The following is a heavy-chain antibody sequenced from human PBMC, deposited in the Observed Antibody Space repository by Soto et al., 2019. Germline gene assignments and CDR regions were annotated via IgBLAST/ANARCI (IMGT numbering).Heavy chain of an antibody. D-gene: IGHD3-16*01. Sequence: SETLSLTCAVYGGSFSGYYWSWIRQPPGKGLEWIGEINHSGSTNYNPSLKSRVTISVDTSKNQFSLKLSSVTAADTAVYYCATTRPSYYDYIWGSYTGAFDIWGQGTMVTVSS. CDR3: ATTRPSYYDYIWGSYTGAFDI. J-gene: IGHJ3*02. CDR2: INHSGST. CDR1: GGSFSGYY. V-gene: IGHV4-34*01.